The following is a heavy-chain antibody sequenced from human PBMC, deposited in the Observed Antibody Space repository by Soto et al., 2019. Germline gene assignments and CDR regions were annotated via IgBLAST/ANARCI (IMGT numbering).Heavy chain of an antibody. Sequence: SVKVSCTASGYTFIGYYIHWVRQAPGQRLEWMGWINPKSGGTHYALNFQGRVTMTGDTSINTAYMELSWLTPDDTAVYYCARVVETAMVPLDEWGQGNLVTVYS. D-gene: IGHD5-18*01. J-gene: IGHJ4*02. CDR3: ARVVETAMVPLDE. V-gene: IGHV1-2*02. CDR2: INPKSGGT. CDR1: GYTFIGYY.